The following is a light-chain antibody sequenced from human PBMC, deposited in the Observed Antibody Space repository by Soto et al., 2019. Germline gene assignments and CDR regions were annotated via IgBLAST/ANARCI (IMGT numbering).Light chain of an antibody. J-gene: IGKJ1*01. CDR3: QQYYTIPRT. CDR1: QSVLYSSNNKNY. CDR2: WTS. Sequence: DIVMTQSPDSLAVSLGERATINCKSSQSVLYSSNNKNYLAWYQQKPGQPPKLLIYWTSTRASGVPDRFSGSGSETDFTLTIGSLQAEDVAVYYCQQYYTIPRTFGQGTKVEIK. V-gene: IGKV4-1*01.